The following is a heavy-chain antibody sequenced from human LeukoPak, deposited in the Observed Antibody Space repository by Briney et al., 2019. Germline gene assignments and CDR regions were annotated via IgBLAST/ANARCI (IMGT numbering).Heavy chain of an antibody. CDR2: IIPIFGIA. J-gene: IGHJ4*02. CDR1: GGTFSSYA. CDR3: ARDDSGSYYGDY. Sequence: SVKVSCKASGGTFSSYAICWVRQAPGQGLEWMGRIIPIFGIANYAQKFQGRVTITADKSTSTAYMELSSLRSEDTAVYYCARDDSGSYYGDYWGQGTLVTVSS. D-gene: IGHD1-26*01. V-gene: IGHV1-69*04.